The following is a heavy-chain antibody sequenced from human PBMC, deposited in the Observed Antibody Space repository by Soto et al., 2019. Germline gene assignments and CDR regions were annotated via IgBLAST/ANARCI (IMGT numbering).Heavy chain of an antibody. CDR3: ARDQKGGNYYSGMDV. V-gene: IGHV3-33*01. CDR2: IWYDGSNK. CDR1: GFTFSSYG. J-gene: IGHJ6*02. Sequence: GGSLRLSCAACGFTFSSYGMHWARQAPGKGLEWVAVIWYDGSNKYYADSVKGRFTISRDNSKNTLYLQMNSLRAEDTAVYYCARDQKGGNYYSGMDVWGQGTTVTVSS. D-gene: IGHD1-26*01.